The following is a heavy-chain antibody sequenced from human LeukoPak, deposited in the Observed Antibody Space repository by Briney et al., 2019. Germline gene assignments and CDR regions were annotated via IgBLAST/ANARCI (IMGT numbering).Heavy chain of an antibody. Sequence: GGSLRLSCEASGFIFGNYYMSWVRQAPGKGLEWVAAINGTGSTTYHADSVKGRFTISRDNSKNTLYLQMNSLRAEDTAVYYCAKDSYYSNYPNYFDYWGQGTLVTVSS. D-gene: IGHD4-11*01. CDR2: INGTGSTT. CDR3: AKDSYYSNYPNYFDY. CDR1: GFIFGNYY. J-gene: IGHJ4*02. V-gene: IGHV3-23*01.